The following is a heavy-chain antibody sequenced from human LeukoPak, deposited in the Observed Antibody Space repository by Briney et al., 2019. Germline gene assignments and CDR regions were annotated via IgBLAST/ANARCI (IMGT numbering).Heavy chain of an antibody. V-gene: IGHV4-39*07. Sequence: SETLSLTCTVSGGSISSSSYYWGWIRQPPGKGLEWIGSIYYSGSTNYNPSLKSRVSISVDASKNQFSLRLNSVTAADTAVYYCARDSGGSGYLWFDPWGQGTLVTVSS. CDR1: GGSISSSSYY. CDR2: IYYSGST. J-gene: IGHJ5*02. CDR3: ARDSGGSGYLWFDP. D-gene: IGHD3-3*01.